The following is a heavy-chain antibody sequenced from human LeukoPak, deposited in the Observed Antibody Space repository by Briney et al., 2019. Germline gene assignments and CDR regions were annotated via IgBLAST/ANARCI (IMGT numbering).Heavy chain of an antibody. CDR2: IYSGGST. V-gene: IGHV3-66*01. Sequence: GGSLRLSCAASGFTFSSYSMNWVRQAPGKGLEWVSIIYSGGSTYYADSVKGRFTISGDNSKNTLYPQMNSLRAEDTAVYYCARDTGVTGTTASSFDIWGQGTMVTVSS. D-gene: IGHD1-20*01. CDR3: ARDTGVTGTTASSFDI. J-gene: IGHJ3*02. CDR1: GFTFSSYS.